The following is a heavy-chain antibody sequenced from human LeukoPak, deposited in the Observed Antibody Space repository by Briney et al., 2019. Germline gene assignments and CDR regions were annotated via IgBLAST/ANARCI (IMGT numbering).Heavy chain of an antibody. CDR3: ARSPVGVRKKHDF. CDR2: MNPTSGHT. V-gene: IGHV1-8*01. CDR1: GYTFTSYD. J-gene: IGHJ4*02. D-gene: IGHD3-10*01. Sequence: GASVKVSCKASGYTFTSYDINWVRQATGQGLEWMGRMNPTSGHTGYAQNFQGRVTMTRDTSISTAYMELNSLTSEDTAVYYCARSPVGVRKKHDFWGQGTLVIVSS.